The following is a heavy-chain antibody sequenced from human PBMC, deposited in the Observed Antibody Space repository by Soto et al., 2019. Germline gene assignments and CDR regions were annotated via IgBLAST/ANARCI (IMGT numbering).Heavy chain of an antibody. Sequence: EVQLVESGGGLVKPGGSLRLSWAASGFTFSSYSMNWVRQAPGKGLEWVSSISSSSSYIYYADSVKGRFTISRDNGNNSLYLQKNSVRADDTAVYYCAREGVQHGAGPYYYYGMDVWGQGTTVTVSS. D-gene: IGHD1-26*01. CDR1: GFTFSSYS. J-gene: IGHJ6*02. CDR3: AREGVQHGAGPYYYYGMDV. V-gene: IGHV3-21*01. CDR2: ISSSSSYI.